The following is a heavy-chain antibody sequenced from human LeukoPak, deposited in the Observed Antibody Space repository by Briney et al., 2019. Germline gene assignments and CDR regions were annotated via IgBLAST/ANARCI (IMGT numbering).Heavy chain of an antibody. CDR2: IDHREST. CDR3: ASRMYYYYGMDV. CDR1: GVSFSDYY. V-gene: IGHV4-34*01. J-gene: IGHJ6*02. Sequence: SETLSLTCAVYGVSFSDYYWSWIRQPRGKGLEWIGEIDHRESTTYNPSLKSRVTISVDTSKNQFSLKLNSVTAADTAVYYCASRMYYYYGMDVWGQGTTVIVSS.